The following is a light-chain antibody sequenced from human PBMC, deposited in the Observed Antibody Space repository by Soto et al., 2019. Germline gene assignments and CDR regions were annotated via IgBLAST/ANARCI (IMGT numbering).Light chain of an antibody. CDR3: CSCAGSVV. Sequence: QSALTQPASVSGSPGQSITISCTGTSSDVGSYNLVSWYQQHPGKAPKLMIYEGSKRPSGVSNRFSGSKSGNTASLTISGLQAEDEADYYCCSCAGSVVSGGGTKLTVL. J-gene: IGLJ2*01. CDR1: SSDVGSYNL. V-gene: IGLV2-23*01. CDR2: EGS.